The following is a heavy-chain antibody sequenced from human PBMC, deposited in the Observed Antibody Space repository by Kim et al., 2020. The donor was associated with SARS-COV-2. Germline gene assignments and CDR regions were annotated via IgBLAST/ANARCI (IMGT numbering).Heavy chain of an antibody. J-gene: IGHJ4*02. Sequence: SETLSLTCTVSGGSISSYSWSWIRQPPGKGLEWIGYIYYSGSTKYNPSLKSRVTISADTSKNQFSLRLNSVTAADTAVYYCARVDYSSSWSYRGSPSLPDYFGYWGQGTLVTVSS. CDR2: IYYSGST. CDR1: GGSISSYS. D-gene: IGHD6-13*01. CDR3: ARVDYSSSWSYRGSPSLPDYFGY. V-gene: IGHV4-59*01.